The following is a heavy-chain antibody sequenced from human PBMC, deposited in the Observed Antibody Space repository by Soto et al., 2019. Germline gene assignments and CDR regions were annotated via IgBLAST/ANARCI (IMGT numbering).Heavy chain of an antibody. Sequence: QVQLQQWGAGLLKPSETLSLTCAVYVGSFSGYSWTWIRQSPGKGLEWIGDVNHRGSAKYNPSLKSRVTISVDTSKNESSLKLKSATSADTAIYFCARAARPREQIAMTRATGDYFDYWGQGPGVTVSS. V-gene: IGHV4-34*02. CDR1: VGSFSGYS. J-gene: IGHJ4*02. CDR3: ARAARPREQIAMTRATGDYFDY. D-gene: IGHD2-15*01. CDR2: VNHRGSA.